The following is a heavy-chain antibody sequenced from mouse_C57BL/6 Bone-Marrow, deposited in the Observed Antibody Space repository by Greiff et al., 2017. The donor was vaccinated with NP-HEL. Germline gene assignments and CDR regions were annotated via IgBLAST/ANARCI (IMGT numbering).Heavy chain of an antibody. J-gene: IGHJ2*01. Sequence: VQVVESGAELVRPGSSVKLSCKASGYTFTSYWMHWVKQRPIQGLEWIGNIDPSDSVTHYNQKFKDKATLTVDKSSSTAYMQLSSLTSEDSAVYYCARGVWSFDYWGQGTTLTVSS. CDR2: IDPSDSVT. CDR1: GYTFTSYW. V-gene: IGHV1-52*01. CDR3: ARGVWSFDY.